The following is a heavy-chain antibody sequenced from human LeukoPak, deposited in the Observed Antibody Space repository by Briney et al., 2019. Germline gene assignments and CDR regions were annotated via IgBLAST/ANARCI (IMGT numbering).Heavy chain of an antibody. V-gene: IGHV3-21*06. CDR1: GSSLITYN. CDR2: ISNTSSHI. Sequence: GSLRLSCAASGSSLITYNMNWLRQAPGKGLEWFSSISNTSSHIYYADSVRGRFTISRDNAKNSLYLEMNSLRAEDTAVYYCARAPYDILTGYSPYYFESWGQGTLVTVSS. CDR3: ARAPYDILTGYSPYYFES. J-gene: IGHJ4*02. D-gene: IGHD3-9*01.